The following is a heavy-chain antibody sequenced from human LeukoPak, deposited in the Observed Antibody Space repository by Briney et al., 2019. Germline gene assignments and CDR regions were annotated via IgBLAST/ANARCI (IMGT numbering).Heavy chain of an antibody. J-gene: IGHJ4*02. Sequence: GGSLRLSCAASGFTVSSNYMSWVRQAPGKGLEWVSVIYSGGSTCYADSVKGRFTISRDNSKNTLYLQMNSLRAEDTAVYYCVTAAAGIWGQGTLVTVSS. CDR3: VTAAAGI. D-gene: IGHD6-13*01. CDR2: IYSGGST. V-gene: IGHV3-66*02. CDR1: GFTVSSNY.